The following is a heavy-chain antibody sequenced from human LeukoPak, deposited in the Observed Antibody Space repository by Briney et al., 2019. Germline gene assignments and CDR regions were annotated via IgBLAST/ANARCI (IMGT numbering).Heavy chain of an antibody. CDR3: ARAGRGDDFWSGYYYYYYYYMDV. D-gene: IGHD3-3*01. Sequence: ASVKVSCKASGYTFTSYDINWVRQATGQGLEWMGWINPNSGNTGYAQKFQGRVTMTRNTSISTAYMELSSLRSEDTAVYYCARAGRGDDFWSGYYYYYYYYMDVWGKGTTVTVSS. V-gene: IGHV1-8*01. CDR2: INPNSGNT. J-gene: IGHJ6*03. CDR1: GYTFTSYD.